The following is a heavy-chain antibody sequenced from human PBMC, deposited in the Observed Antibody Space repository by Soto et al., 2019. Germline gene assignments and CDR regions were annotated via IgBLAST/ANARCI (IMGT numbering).Heavy chain of an antibody. V-gene: IGHV1-2*02. D-gene: IGHD6-6*01. J-gene: IGHJ5*02. CDR2: INPNSGGT. Sequence: ASVKVSCKASGYTFTGYYMHWVRQAPGQGLEWMGWINPNSGGTNYAQKFQGRVTMTRGTSISTAYMELSRLRSDDTAVYYCARDRIAARPYNWFDPWGQGTLVTVSS. CDR1: GYTFTGYY. CDR3: ARDRIAARPYNWFDP.